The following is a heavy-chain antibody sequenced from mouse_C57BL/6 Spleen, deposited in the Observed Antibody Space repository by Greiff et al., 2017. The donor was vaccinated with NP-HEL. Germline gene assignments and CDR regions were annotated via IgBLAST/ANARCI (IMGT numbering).Heavy chain of an antibody. CDR2: IYPGDGDT. Sequence: VQLQQSGAELVKPGASVKISCKASGYAFSSYWMNWVKQRPGKGLEWIGQIYPGDGDTNYNGKFKGKATLTADKSSSTAYMQISSLTSEDSAVYFCARWGGSPYYAMDYWGQGTSVTVSS. CDR3: ARWGGSPYYAMDY. J-gene: IGHJ4*01. V-gene: IGHV1-80*01. CDR1: GYAFSSYW. D-gene: IGHD1-1*01.